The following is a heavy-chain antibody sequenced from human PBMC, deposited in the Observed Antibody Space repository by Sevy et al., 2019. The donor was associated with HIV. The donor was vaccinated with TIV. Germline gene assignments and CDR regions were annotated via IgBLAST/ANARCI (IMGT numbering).Heavy chain of an antibody. D-gene: IGHD2-15*01. J-gene: IGHJ4*02. Sequence: GESLKISCAASGFTFSDYYMSWIRQAPGKGLEWVSYIDSSGSTKYYAVSVKGRFTISRDNAKNSLYLQMNSLRADDTAVYYCARTAGGYCSGGNCYGHLFDYWGQGTLVTVSS. V-gene: IGHV3-11*04. CDR1: GFTFSDYY. CDR3: ARTAGGYCSGGNCYGHLFDY. CDR2: IDSSGSTK.